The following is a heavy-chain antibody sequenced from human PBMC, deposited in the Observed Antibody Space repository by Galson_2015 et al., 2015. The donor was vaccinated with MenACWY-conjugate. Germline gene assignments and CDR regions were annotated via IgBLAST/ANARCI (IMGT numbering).Heavy chain of an antibody. V-gene: IGHV5-51*01. J-gene: IGHJ4*02. CDR2: IYPGDSDT. D-gene: IGHD5-24*01. Sequence: QSGAEVKKPGESLTISCTGSGYTFTTHWIAWVRQMPGKGLEWMGIIYPGDSDTRYSPSFQGLVTISADKSITTAYLQWSSLKASDTAIYYCARHRDGYPNDYWGQGTLVTVSS. CDR1: GYTFTTHW. CDR3: ARHRDGYPNDY.